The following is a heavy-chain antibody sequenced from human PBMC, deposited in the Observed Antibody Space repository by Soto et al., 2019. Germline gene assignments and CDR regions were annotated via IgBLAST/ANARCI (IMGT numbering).Heavy chain of an antibody. CDR1: GGTFSTSA. CDR2: IMPVFPTP. Sequence: QVQLVQSGAEVKKPGSSVKVSCKASGGTFSTSAISWVRQAPGQGLEWVGGIMPVFPTPDYAQNFKDRVTITADEPTTTAYLELTSLGADDTAVYYCARDKVRLRLGGNYYYILDDWGQGTAITVSS. J-gene: IGHJ6*02. V-gene: IGHV1-69*12. CDR3: ARDKVRLRLGGNYYYILDD. D-gene: IGHD5-12*01.